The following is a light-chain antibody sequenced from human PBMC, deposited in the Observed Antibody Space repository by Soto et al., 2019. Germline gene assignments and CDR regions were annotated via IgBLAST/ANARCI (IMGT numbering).Light chain of an antibody. V-gene: IGKV1-5*01. CDR2: DAS. CDR1: QRINKW. J-gene: IGKJ1*01. CDR3: QQYSSYSAWT. Sequence: DIQMTQSPSTLSASIGDRVTITCRASQRINKWLAWHQQKPGKAPKLLIYDASSLQSGVPPRFSGSGSGTEFTLTIRSLQPDDIANYYCQQYSSYSAWTLGEGTKVDIK.